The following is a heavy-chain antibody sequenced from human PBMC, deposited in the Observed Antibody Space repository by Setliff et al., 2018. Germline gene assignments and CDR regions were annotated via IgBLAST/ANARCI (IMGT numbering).Heavy chain of an antibody. CDR3: AKQLSNFVYYFFMDV. CDR1: GFTFSTYN. V-gene: IGHV3-48*01. D-gene: IGHD6-13*01. Sequence: PGGSLRLSCAASGFTFSTYNMNWVRQAPGKGLEWVSYISFSSSTIYYADSVKGRFTISRDNPRNKVYLQLDSLRVEDTALYYCAKQLSNFVYYFFMDVWGKGTTVTVSS. J-gene: IGHJ6*03. CDR2: ISFSSSTI.